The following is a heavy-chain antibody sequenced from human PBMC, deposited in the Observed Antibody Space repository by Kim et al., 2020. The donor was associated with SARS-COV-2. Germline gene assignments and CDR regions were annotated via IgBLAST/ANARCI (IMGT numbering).Heavy chain of an antibody. CDR2: MNPNSGNT. Sequence: ASVKVSCKASGYTFTSYDINWVRQATGQGLEWMGWMNPNSGNTGYAQKFQGRVTMTRNTSISTAYMELSSLRSEDTAVYYCARVLRATVTTDYYYYGMDVWGQGTTVTVSS. J-gene: IGHJ6*02. CDR3: ARVLRATVTTDYYYYGMDV. V-gene: IGHV1-8*01. D-gene: IGHD4-17*01. CDR1: GYTFTSYD.